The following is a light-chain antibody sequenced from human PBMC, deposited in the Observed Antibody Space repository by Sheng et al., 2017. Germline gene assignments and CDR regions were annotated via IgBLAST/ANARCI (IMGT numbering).Light chain of an antibody. J-gene: IGKJ1*01. Sequence: DIQMTQSPSTLSASVGDRVTITCRASQNIRSLLAWYQQKPGEAPQVLIYKASTLQSGVPSRFSGSGSGTEFSLTISGLQPGDFATYYCQQYYIYSPWAFGLGTERWKSN. V-gene: IGKV1-5*03. CDR2: KAS. CDR1: QNIRSL. CDR3: QQYYIYSPWA.